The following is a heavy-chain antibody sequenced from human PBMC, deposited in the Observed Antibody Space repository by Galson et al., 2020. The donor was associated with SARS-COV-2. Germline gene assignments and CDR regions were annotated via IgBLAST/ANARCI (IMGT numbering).Heavy chain of an antibody. D-gene: IGHD6-6*01. CDR3: AREEYSSSSLHDY. J-gene: IGHJ4*02. Sequence: SETLSLTCTVSGGSISSSSYYWGWIRQPPGKGLEWIGSIYYSGSTYYNPSLKSRVTISVDTSKNQFSLKLSSVTAADTAVYYCAREEYSSSSLHDYWGQGTLVTGSS. V-gene: IGHV4-39*07. CDR2: IYYSGST. CDR1: GGSISSSSYY.